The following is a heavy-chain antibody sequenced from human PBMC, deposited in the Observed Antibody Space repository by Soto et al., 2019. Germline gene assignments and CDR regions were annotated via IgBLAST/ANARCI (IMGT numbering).Heavy chain of an antibody. D-gene: IGHD3-22*01. CDR2: IIPIFGTA. CDR1: GGTFSRHA. J-gene: IGHJ4*02. V-gene: IGHV1-69*01. CDR3: ARGWGYDSNDYYYAY. Sequence: QVKLVQSGADVRKPGSSVKVSCKASGGTFSRHAISWVRQAPGQGLEWMGGIIPIFGTANHAQKFQGRVTIIADESTSTVYMELSSLRSEDTAMYYCARGWGYDSNDYYYAYWGQGTLVIVSS.